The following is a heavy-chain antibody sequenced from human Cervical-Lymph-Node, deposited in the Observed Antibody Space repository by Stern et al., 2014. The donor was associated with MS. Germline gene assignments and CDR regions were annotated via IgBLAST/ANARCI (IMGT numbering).Heavy chain of an antibody. CDR3: ARQLGHSNFLHY. J-gene: IGHJ4*02. CDR1: GYSFTNYW. CDR2: SHPGDSEV. V-gene: IGHV5-51*01. Sequence: EVQLVQSGAGVKRPGQSLKISCRASGYSFTNYWGAWVRQKPGKGLEWMGISHPGDSEVRYSPSFQGRVTMSVDRSINTAYLQWSSLQPSDTAMYYCARQLGHSNFLHYWGQGVLVTVSS. D-gene: IGHD4-11*01.